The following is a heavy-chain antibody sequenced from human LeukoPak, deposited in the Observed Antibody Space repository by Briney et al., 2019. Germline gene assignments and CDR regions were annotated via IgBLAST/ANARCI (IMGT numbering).Heavy chain of an antibody. CDR2: ISAYNGNR. J-gene: IGHJ4*02. V-gene: IGHV1-18*01. CDR3: AGGPGTLVTRREY. D-gene: IGHD2-21*02. Sequence: GASVKVSCKASGYTFTSYGISWVRQAPGQGLEWMGWISAYNGNRTYAQRFQGRVTMTTDTSTTTAFMELRSLRSDDTAVYYCAGGPGTLVTRREYWGQGTLVTVPS. CDR1: GYTFTSYG.